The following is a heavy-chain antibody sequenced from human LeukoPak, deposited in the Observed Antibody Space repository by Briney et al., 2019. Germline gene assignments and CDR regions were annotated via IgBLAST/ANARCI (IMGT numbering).Heavy chain of an antibody. CDR2: INPNSGGT. J-gene: IGHJ4*02. CDR1: GYTFTGYY. Sequence: ASVKVSCKASGYTFTGYYVQWVRQAPGQGLEWMGWINPNSGGTNYAQKFQGRVTMTRDTSISTAYMELSRLRSDDTAVYYCASSKDYCSGDSCYDGRFGEFDYWGQGTLVTVSS. D-gene: IGHD2-15*01. V-gene: IGHV1-2*02. CDR3: ASSKDYCSGDSCYDGRFGEFDY.